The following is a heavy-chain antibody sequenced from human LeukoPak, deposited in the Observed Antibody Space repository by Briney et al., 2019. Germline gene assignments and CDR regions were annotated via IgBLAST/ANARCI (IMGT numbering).Heavy chain of an antibody. D-gene: IGHD3-22*01. CDR3: ARDGAEKSSGYGFDY. CDR2: IYSGGST. V-gene: IGHV3-66*01. CDR1: GFTVSSNY. Sequence: GGSLRLSCAASGFTVSSNYMSWVRQAPGKGLEWVSAIYSGGSTYYVDSVKGRFTISRDNSKNTLYLQMNSLTAEDTAVYYCARDGAEKSSGYGFDYWGQGTLVTVSS. J-gene: IGHJ4*02.